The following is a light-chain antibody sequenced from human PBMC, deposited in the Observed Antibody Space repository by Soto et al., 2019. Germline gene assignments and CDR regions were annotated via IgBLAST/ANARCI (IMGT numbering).Light chain of an antibody. CDR2: GSD. Sequence: EIVWTQAPGAVSLSPGARATLSCRASQTVDSRYLAWYQQKPGQAPGVLIYGSDIRAAGVPDRFSGSGSGTDFTLTISKLEPEDFAVYYCQHYGNSLLTFGGGTKVDIK. V-gene: IGKV3-20*01. CDR3: QHYGNSLLT. J-gene: IGKJ4*01. CDR1: QTVDSRY.